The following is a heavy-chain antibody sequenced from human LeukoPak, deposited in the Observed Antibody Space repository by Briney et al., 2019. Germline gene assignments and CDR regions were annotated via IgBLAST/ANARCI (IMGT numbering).Heavy chain of an antibody. CDR1: GFSFSSYA. Sequence: GGSLRLSCAASGFSFSSYAMSWVHQAPGKGLEWVSAISGSGGGTTYADSVKGRFTISRDNAKNSLYLQMNSLRAEDTAVYYCASFDSLDSSGTFDYWGQGTLVTVSS. J-gene: IGHJ4*02. V-gene: IGHV3-23*01. CDR3: ASFDSLDSSGTFDY. CDR2: ISGSGGGT. D-gene: IGHD3-22*01.